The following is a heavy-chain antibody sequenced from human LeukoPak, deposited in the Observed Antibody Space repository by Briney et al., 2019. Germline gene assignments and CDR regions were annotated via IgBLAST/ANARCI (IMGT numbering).Heavy chain of an antibody. CDR3: AKGTPDVAVATF. V-gene: IGHV3-23*01. D-gene: IGHD6-19*01. Sequence: GGSLRLSCAASGFIFTNAWMNWVRQAPGKGLEWVSAISGSADYTFYTDSVKGRFTISRDNSKNTLYLQMNSLRAEDTALYYCAKGTPDVAVATFWGQGTMVTVSS. J-gene: IGHJ3*01. CDR1: GFIFTNAW. CDR2: ISGSADYT.